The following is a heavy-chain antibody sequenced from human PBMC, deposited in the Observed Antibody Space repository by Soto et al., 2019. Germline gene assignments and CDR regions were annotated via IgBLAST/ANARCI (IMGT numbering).Heavy chain of an antibody. CDR3: ARRKQLVRAFHI. D-gene: IGHD6-13*01. CDR2: IYYSGST. CDR1: GGSISSSSYY. Sequence: LSLTCTVSGGSISSSSYYWGWIRQPPGKGLEWIGSIYYSGSTYYNPSLKSRVTISVDTSKNQFSLKLSSVTAADTAVYYCARRKQLVRAFHIWGQGTMVTVSS. V-gene: IGHV4-39*01. J-gene: IGHJ3*02.